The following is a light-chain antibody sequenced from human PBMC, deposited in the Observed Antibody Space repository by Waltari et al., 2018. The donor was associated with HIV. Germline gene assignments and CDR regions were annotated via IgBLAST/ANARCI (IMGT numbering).Light chain of an antibody. CDR1: QSLQHSHGYNY. CDR3: MQGLQNALA. CDR2: MGS. Sequence: DIVMTQSPLYLPVTPGEPASIPCKSNQSLQHSHGYNYLDWYLQKQGRSPQVLISMGSTRAPGVPDRVSGGGSGTDITLKINRVEAEDVVVSYFMQGLQNALAFGGGTKVE. J-gene: IGKJ4*01. V-gene: IGKV2-28*01.